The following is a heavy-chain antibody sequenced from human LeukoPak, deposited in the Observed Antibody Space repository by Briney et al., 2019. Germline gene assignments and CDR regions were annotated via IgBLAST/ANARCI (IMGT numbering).Heavy chain of an antibody. CDR1: GGSISSYY. CDR2: IYYSGST. V-gene: IGHV4-59*12. CDR3: AREKVVWRKDYVWGSYRSTYYFDY. Sequence: KASETLSLTCTVSGGSISSYYWSWIRQPPGKGLEWIGYIYYSGSTNYNPSLKSRVTMSVDTSKNQFSLKLSSVTAADTAVYYCAREKVVWRKDYVWGSYRSTYYFDYWGQGTLVTVSS. J-gene: IGHJ4*02. D-gene: IGHD3-16*02.